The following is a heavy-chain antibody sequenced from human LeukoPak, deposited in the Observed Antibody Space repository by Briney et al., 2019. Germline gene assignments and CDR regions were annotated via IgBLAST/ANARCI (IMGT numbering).Heavy chain of an antibody. J-gene: IGHJ4*02. CDR2: ISSSSSYI. CDR1: GFTFSSYS. D-gene: IGHD3-10*01. V-gene: IGHV3-21*01. Sequence: PGGSLRLSCAASGFTFSSYSMNWVRQAPGKGLEWVSSISSSSSYIYYADSVKGRFTISRDNAKNSLYLQMNSLRAEDTAVYYCARVGIEVSQFGYGSGSHFGYWGQGTLVTVSS. CDR3: ARVGIEVSQFGYGSGSHFGY.